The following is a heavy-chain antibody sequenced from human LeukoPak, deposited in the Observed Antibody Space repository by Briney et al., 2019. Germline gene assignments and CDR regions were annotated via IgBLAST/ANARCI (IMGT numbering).Heavy chain of an antibody. Sequence: KTGGSLRLSCAASGFSFNTYTMNWVRQAPGKGLEWVSYLSSTSTYISYADSVKGRFTISRDNAKNSLYLQMNSLRVEDTAVYYCARYTSGWNGLYSWHMDVWGRGTTVIVSS. V-gene: IGHV3-21*01. CDR1: GFSFNTYT. J-gene: IGHJ6*03. D-gene: IGHD6-19*01. CDR2: LSSTSTYI. CDR3: ARYTSGWNGLYSWHMDV.